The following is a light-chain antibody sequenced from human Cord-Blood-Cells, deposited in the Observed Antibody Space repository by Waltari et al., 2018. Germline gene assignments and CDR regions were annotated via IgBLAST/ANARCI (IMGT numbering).Light chain of an antibody. Sequence: EIVLTQSPGTLSLSPGERATLSCRASQSVSSSYLARYQQNPGQAPRLLSCGASSRATVIPDRFSGGGAGTDFTLTTSRLDPEDFVVYYCQQYGSSPFTFGPGTKVDIK. CDR2: GAS. J-gene: IGKJ3*01. CDR1: QSVSSSY. V-gene: IGKV3-20*01. CDR3: QQYGSSPFT.